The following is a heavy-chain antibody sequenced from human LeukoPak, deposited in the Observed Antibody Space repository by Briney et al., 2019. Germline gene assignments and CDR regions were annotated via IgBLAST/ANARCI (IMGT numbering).Heavy chain of an antibody. CDR3: ARGLNGDYVPYYFDY. Sequence: SETLSLTCTVSSDSIGSYYWTWIRQSPGKGLEWIGYIYYSGTTNYNPSLKSRVTISIDTSKNQFSLKLSSVTAADTAVYYCARGLNGDYVPYYFDYWGQGTLVTVSS. J-gene: IGHJ4*02. CDR1: SDSIGSYY. CDR2: IYYSGTT. D-gene: IGHD4-17*01. V-gene: IGHV4-59*12.